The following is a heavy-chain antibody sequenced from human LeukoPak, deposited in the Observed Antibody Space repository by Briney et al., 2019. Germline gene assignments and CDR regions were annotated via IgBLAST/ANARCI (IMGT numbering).Heavy chain of an antibody. CDR1: GFTFTNYA. CDR3: VREQPGSGWSGFDY. CDR2: ISDDGSSK. Sequence: GGPLRLLCAASGFTFTNYAIPWARQSPGKGLEGVAVISDDGSSKHYADFLEGRFTISRENSKTTVSLQMSSLRTEDTAVYFCVREQPGSGWSGFDYWGQGTLVTVSS. D-gene: IGHD6-19*01. J-gene: IGHJ4*02. V-gene: IGHV3-30*15.